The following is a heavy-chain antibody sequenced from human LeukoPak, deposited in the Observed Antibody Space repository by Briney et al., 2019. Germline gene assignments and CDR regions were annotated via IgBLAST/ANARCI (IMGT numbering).Heavy chain of an antibody. CDR1: GFTFSNYA. Sequence: PGRSLRLSCVVSGFTFSNYAMHWVRQAPGRGLEWLAVMSYDGTKIYYGDSVKGRFTISRDNSKKTLFLQMNSLRPEDTAVYYCEGTLGLGYTYGHDYWGQGTLVTVSS. V-gene: IGHV3-30*04. CDR3: EGTLGLGYTYGHDY. D-gene: IGHD5-18*01. J-gene: IGHJ4*02. CDR2: MSYDGTKI.